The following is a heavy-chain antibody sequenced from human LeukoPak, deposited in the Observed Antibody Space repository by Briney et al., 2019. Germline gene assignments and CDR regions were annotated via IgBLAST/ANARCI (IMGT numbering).Heavy chain of an antibody. J-gene: IGHJ4*02. CDR1: GDTFTGYF. V-gene: IGHV1-2*02. CDR2: INPNSGGT. CDR3: AREPVLRYFDWFSEFDY. D-gene: IGHD3-9*01. Sequence: ASLRVSCMAPGDTFTGYFMHAVRQAPGQGLEWVGWINPNSGGTNYAQTFQGRVTITRDTSISTAYMELSRLRSDDTAVYYCAREPVLRYFDWFSEFDYWRQGSLVTVSS.